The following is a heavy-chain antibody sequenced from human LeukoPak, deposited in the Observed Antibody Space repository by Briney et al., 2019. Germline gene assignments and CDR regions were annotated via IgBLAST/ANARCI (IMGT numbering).Heavy chain of an antibody. V-gene: IGHV4-39*07. J-gene: IGHJ4*02. CDR3: ARVVWVTTLTFDY. CDR1: GGSIRSSYYY. D-gene: IGHD4-17*01. CDR2: VYDSGST. Sequence: SETLSLTCTVSGGSIRSSYYYWGWIRQPPGKGLEWIGSVYDSGSTYYNPSLKSRVTISVDTSKNQFSLKLSSVTAADTAVYYCARVVWVTTLTFDYWGQGTLVTVSS.